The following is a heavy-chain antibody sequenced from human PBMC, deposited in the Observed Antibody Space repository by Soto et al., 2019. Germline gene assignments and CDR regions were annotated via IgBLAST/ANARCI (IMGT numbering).Heavy chain of an antibody. D-gene: IGHD4-17*01. Sequence: EVQLVESGGGLVQPGGSLKLSCAVSGFTFSGSAMHWVRQASGKGLEWVGRIRSEPNSYATAYAASVKGRFTISRDDSKNTAYLQMNSLKTEDTAVYYCTSGYCDYVRDYWGQGTLVTVSS. CDR2: IRSEPNSYAT. CDR3: TSGYCDYVRDY. J-gene: IGHJ4*02. CDR1: GFTFSGSA. V-gene: IGHV3-73*01.